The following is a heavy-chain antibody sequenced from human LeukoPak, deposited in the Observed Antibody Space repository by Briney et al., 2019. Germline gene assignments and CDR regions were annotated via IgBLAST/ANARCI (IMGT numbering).Heavy chain of an antibody. D-gene: IGHD3-16*02. CDR1: GGSISSSSYY. Sequence: SETLSLTCSVSGGSISSSSYYWGWIRQPPGKGLEWIGSIYYSGSTYYNPSLKSRVTLSVDTSKTQFSLKLSSVTAADTAVYYCARAPKIYYDYVWGSYLFDYWGQGTLVTVSS. J-gene: IGHJ4*02. V-gene: IGHV4-39*07. CDR3: ARAPKIYYDYVWGSYLFDY. CDR2: IYYSGST.